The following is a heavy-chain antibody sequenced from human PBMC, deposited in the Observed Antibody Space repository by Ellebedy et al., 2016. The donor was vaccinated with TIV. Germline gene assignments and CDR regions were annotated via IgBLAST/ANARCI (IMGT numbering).Heavy chain of an antibody. Sequence: ASVKVSCXASGYTFTSYGISWVRQAPGQGLEWMGWISAYNGNTNYAQKLQGRVTMTTDTSTSTAYMELRSLRSDDTAVYYCARSYYDILTGSESYYYYYGMDVWGQGTTVTVSS. CDR3: ARSYYDILTGSESYYYYYGMDV. CDR2: ISAYNGNT. J-gene: IGHJ6*02. D-gene: IGHD3-9*01. V-gene: IGHV1-18*04. CDR1: GYTFTSYG.